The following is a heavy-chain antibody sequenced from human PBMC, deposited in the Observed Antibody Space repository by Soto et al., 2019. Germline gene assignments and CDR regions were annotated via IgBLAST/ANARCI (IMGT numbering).Heavy chain of an antibody. V-gene: IGHV4-59*01. D-gene: IGHD3-10*01. CDR2: IYYSGST. J-gene: IGHJ5*02. CDR1: GGSISSYY. CDR3: ARDLGITMVRGVADNWFDP. Sequence: QVQLQESGPGLVKPSETRSLTCTVSGGSISSYYWSWIRQPPGKGLEWIGDIYYSGSTNYNPSLKSRVTISVDTSKNQFSLKLSSVTAADTAVYYCARDLGITMVRGVADNWFDPWGQGTLVTVSS.